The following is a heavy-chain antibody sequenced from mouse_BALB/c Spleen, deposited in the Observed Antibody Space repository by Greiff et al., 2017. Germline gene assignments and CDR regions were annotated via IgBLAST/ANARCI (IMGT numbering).Heavy chain of an antibody. D-gene: IGHD2-10*02. J-gene: IGHJ4*01. Sequence: EVQLVESGGGLVKPGGSLKLSCAASGFTFSSYAMSWVRQSPEKRLEWVAEISSGGSYTYYPDTVTGRFTISRDNAKNTLYLEMSSLRSEDTAMYYCARGGYEDYAMDYWGQGTSVTVSS. CDR2: ISSGGSYT. V-gene: IGHV5-9-4*01. CDR1: GFTFSSYA. CDR3: ARGGYEDYAMDY.